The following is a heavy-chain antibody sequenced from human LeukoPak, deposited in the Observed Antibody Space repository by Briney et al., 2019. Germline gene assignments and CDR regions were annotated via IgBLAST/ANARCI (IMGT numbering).Heavy chain of an antibody. D-gene: IGHD3-16*01. CDR3: ARDQGGLGY. Sequence: PGGSLRLSCVASGITFSSYNMNWVGQAPGKGLEWVSYISSFSGTINYADSVKGRFTISRDNAKNSLYLQMNSLRAEDTAVYYCARDQGGLGYWGQGTLVTVSS. CDR1: GITFSSYN. V-gene: IGHV3-48*01. J-gene: IGHJ4*02. CDR2: ISSFSGTI.